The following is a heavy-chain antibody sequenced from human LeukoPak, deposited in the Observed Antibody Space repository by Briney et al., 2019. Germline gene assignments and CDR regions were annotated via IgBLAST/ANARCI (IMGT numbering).Heavy chain of an antibody. CDR1: GFTFSSYG. CDR2: IRYDGSNK. J-gene: IGHJ3*02. V-gene: IGHV3-30*02. CDR3: AKDGQWELLQGAFDI. Sequence: GRSLRLSCAASGFTFSSYGMHWVRQAPGKGLEWVAFIRYDGSNKYYADSVKGRFTISRDNSKNTLYLQMNSLRAEDTAVYYCAKDGQWELLQGAFDIWGQGTMVTVSS. D-gene: IGHD1-26*01.